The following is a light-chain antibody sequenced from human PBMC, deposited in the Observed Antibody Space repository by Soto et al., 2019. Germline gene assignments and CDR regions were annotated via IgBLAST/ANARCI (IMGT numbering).Light chain of an antibody. V-gene: IGLV2-14*01. CDR1: SSDVGSYNH. CDR2: EVT. CDR3: ISYTGSSTSYV. J-gene: IGLJ1*01. Sequence: QSALTQPASVSGSPGQSITISCSETSSDVGSYNHVAWYQQFPGKTPKLIIYEVTYRPSGVSHRFSASKSGNTASLTISGLQAEDEADYYCISYTGSSTSYVFGTGTKVTVL.